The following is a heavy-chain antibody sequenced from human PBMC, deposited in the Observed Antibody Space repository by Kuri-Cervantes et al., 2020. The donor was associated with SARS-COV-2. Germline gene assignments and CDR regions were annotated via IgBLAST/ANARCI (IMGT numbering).Heavy chain of an antibody. CDR2: ISYDGSNK. J-gene: IGHJ4*02. Sequence: GESLKISCAASGFTFSSYGMHWVRQAPGKGLEWVAVISYDGSNKYYADSVKGRFTISRDNSKNTLYLQMNSLRAEDTCVYYCAKGYYDSSGYRTLDYWGQGTLVTVSS. D-gene: IGHD3-22*01. CDR3: AKGYYDSSGYRTLDY. V-gene: IGHV3-30*18. CDR1: GFTFSSYG.